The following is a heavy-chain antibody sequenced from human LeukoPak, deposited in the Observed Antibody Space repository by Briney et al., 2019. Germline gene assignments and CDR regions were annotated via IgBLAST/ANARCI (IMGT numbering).Heavy chain of an antibody. CDR3: ARSGAPIDY. CDR2: IKQDGSEK. Sequence: GGSLRLSCAASGFTFTSYWMTWVRQAPGKGLEWVANIKQDGSEKYYVDSVKGRFPISIDNAKNSLFLQMNSLRAEDTAVYYCARSGAPIDYWGQGTLVTVSS. V-gene: IGHV3-7*01. J-gene: IGHJ4*02. CDR1: GFTFTSYW.